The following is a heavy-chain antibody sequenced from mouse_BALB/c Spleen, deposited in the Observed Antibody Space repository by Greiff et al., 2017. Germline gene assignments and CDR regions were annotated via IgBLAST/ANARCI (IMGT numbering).Heavy chain of an antibody. CDR3: ASDGFAY. J-gene: IGHJ3*01. CDR1: GYTFTSYW. CDR2: IYPGDGDT. V-gene: IGHV1-87*01. Sequence: VQLQQSGAELAGPGASVKLSCKASGYTFTSYWMQWVKQRPGQGLEWMGAIYPGDGDTRYTQKFKGKATLTADKSSSTAYMQLSSLASEDSAGYYCASDGFAYWGQGTLVTVSA.